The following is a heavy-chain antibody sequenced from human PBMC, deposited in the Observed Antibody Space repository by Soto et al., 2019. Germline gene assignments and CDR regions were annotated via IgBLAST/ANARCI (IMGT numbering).Heavy chain of an antibody. CDR2: IIPIFGTA. Sequence: GASVKVSCKASGGTFSSYAISWVRQAPGQGLEWMGGIIPIFGTANYAQKFQGRVTITADKSTSTAYMELSSLRSEDTAVYYCALDHLTPGTGITGPWGQGTLVTVSS. V-gene: IGHV1-69*06. CDR1: GGTFSSYA. J-gene: IGHJ5*02. D-gene: IGHD3-10*01. CDR3: ALDHLTPGTGITGP.